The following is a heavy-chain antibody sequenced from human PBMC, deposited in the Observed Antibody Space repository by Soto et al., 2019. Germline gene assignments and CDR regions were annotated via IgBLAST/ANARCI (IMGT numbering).Heavy chain of an antibody. CDR1: GYSFSRYW. CDR3: ARDKLYGDSSGPHY. CDR2: IYPGDSDT. V-gene: IGHV5-51*01. J-gene: IGHJ4*02. Sequence: GESLKISCKGSGYSFSRYWIAWVRQTPGKGLEWMGLIYPGDSDTRYSPSFQGQVTISADKSITTAYLKWSSLKASDTAIYYCARDKLYGDSSGPHYWGQGNLVTVSS. D-gene: IGHD3-22*01.